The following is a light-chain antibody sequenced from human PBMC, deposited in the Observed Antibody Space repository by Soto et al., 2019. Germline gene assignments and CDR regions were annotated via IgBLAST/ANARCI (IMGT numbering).Light chain of an antibody. Sequence: EIVLTQSPGTLSLSPGERATLSCRASQSVTSSYLAWYQQKPGQAPRLLIYGASSRATGIPDRFSGSGSGTDFTLTISRLEPEDFALYYCQQRSTWPPAFGQGTKLEIK. CDR3: QQRSTWPPA. CDR2: GAS. CDR1: QSVTSSY. J-gene: IGKJ2*01. V-gene: IGKV3D-20*02.